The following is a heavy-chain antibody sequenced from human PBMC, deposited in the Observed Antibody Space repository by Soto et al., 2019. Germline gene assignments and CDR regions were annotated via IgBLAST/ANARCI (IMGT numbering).Heavy chain of an antibody. CDR1: GGSISSGGYS. CDR3: ARGALRWSTSWDFDY. V-gene: IGHV4-30-2*01. J-gene: IGHJ4*02. D-gene: IGHD4-17*01. Sequence: LSLTCAVSGGSISSGGYSWSWIRQPPGKGLEWIGYIYDSGSTYYNPSLKSRVTISVDRSKNQFSLNLNSVTAADTAVYYCARGALRWSTSWDFDYWGQGILVTVSS. CDR2: IYDSGST.